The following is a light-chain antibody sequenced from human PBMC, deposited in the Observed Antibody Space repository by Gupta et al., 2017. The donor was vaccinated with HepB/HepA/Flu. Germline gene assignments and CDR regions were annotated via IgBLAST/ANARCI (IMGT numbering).Light chain of an antibody. V-gene: IGKV3-20*01. CDR3: QQYGSSPPT. CDR2: GAS. CDR1: ESVSSSY. Sequence: DIVLTPSPGTLSLSQGERATLSCRASESVSSSYLAWYQQKPGQAPRLLIYGASSRATGIPDRFSGRGSGTDFTLTISRLEPEDFAVYYCQQYGSSPPTFGQGTKVEIK. J-gene: IGKJ1*01.